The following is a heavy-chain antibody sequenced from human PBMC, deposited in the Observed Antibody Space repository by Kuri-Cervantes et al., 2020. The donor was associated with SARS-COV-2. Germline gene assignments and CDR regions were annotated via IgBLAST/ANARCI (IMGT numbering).Heavy chain of an antibody. J-gene: IGHJ4*02. Sequence: SGPTLVKPTQTLTLTCTFSGFSLTTTGVGVAWIRQPPGQALEWLGVIYWDDDKHYGPSLQSRLTITGDTSNNQVVLTMTNMDPVDTATYYCARIQATTVIADFWGQGTLVTVSS. CDR1: GFSLTTTGVG. V-gene: IGHV2-5*05. CDR2: IYWDDDK. CDR3: ARIQATTVIADF. D-gene: IGHD4-11*01.